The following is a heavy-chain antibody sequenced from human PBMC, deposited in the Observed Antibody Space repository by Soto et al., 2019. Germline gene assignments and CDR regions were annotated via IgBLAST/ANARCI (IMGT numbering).Heavy chain of an antibody. D-gene: IGHD3-10*01. Sequence: GGSLRLSCAASGFTFDSDWLHWVRQPPGKGLEWVSRISGDGDSTYYADSVKGRFTISRDNSKNTLYLQMNGLRLDDTAVYYCVTAVRTRLDNWGPGTLVTVSS. CDR2: ISGDGDST. V-gene: IGHV3-74*01. CDR1: GFTFDSDW. CDR3: VTAVRTRLDN. J-gene: IGHJ4*02.